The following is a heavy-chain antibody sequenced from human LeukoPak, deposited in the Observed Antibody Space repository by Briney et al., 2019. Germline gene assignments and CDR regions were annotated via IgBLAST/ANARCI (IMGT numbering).Heavy chain of an antibody. J-gene: IGHJ4*02. Sequence: ASVKVSCKASGGTFSSYTISWVRQAPGQGLEWMGRTIPILGIANYAQKFQGRVTITADKSTSTAYMELSSLRSEDTAVYYCARDGVAGKDYFDYWGQGTLVTVSS. CDR3: ARDGVAGKDYFDY. CDR2: TIPILGIA. D-gene: IGHD6-19*01. CDR1: GGTFSSYT. V-gene: IGHV1-69*04.